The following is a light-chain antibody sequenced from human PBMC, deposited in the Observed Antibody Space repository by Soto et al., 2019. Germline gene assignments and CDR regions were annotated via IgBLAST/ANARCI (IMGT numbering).Light chain of an antibody. J-gene: IGKJ2*01. CDR1: QGISRS. CDR3: QQYNDYGYT. CDR2: DAS. Sequence: DIQMTQSPSTLSASVGDRVTITCRASQGISRSLAWYQQKPGKAPNLLMYDASRLEGGVPSRFSGSGSGTEFTLTISRLQPDDFATYYCQQYNDYGYTFGQGTKLEMK. V-gene: IGKV1-5*01.